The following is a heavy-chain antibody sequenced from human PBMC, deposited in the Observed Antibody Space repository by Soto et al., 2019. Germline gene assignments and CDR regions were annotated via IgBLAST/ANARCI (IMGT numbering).Heavy chain of an antibody. CDR2: ISGSGYAT. D-gene: IGHD4-17*01. J-gene: IGHJ6*02. CDR1: GFTFSSYA. Sequence: EVQLLESGGGLVQPGGSLRLSCAASGFTFSSYAMSWVRQAPGMGLEWVSVISGSGYATYYADSVKGRFTVSRDNSNNTVYLQMNSLRAEDTAVYYCAKEETVLVNYCYSYGMDGWGQGTTVTVSS. V-gene: IGHV3-23*01. CDR3: AKEETVLVNYCYSYGMDG.